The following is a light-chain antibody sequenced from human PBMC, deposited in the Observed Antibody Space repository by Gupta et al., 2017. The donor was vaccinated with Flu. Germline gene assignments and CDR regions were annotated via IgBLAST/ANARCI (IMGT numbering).Light chain of an antibody. CDR1: SLRKSD. Sequence: QTVRTTCQGDSLRKSDASWYQQKPGQAPLLLIYDNNIRHSGSPDRFSCSTSGDTAAVTITGAPAEEEADYYCNSRDTSDNNHGVFGGGTKLTVL. CDR2: DNN. CDR3: NSRDTSDNNHGV. V-gene: IGLV3-19*01. J-gene: IGLJ3*02.